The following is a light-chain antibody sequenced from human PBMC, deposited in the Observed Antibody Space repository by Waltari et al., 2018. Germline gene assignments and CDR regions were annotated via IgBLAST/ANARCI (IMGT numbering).Light chain of an antibody. V-gene: IGLV2-14*01. J-gene: IGLJ3*02. CDR2: GFS. CDR3: TSYTVSTPLV. CDR1: SSDVGSYDF. Sequence: QSALTQPASVSGSPGQSITISCTGTSSDVGSYDFVSWYQQTPGKAPKLIIYGFSNRPSGVPIGYSGSKAANTASLTISGLQAEDEADYYCTSYTVSTPLVFGGGTKLTVL.